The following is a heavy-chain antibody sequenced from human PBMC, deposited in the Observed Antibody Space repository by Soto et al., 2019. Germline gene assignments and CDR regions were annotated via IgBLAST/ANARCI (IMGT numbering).Heavy chain of an antibody. CDR2: ISGSSTTK. J-gene: IGHJ4*02. V-gene: IGHV3-48*01. D-gene: IGHD6-13*01. CDR1: GFTFSDYS. CDR3: VIDLIVGVAAAGSRTVFDY. Sequence: EVQLVESGGGLVQPGGSLRLSCAASGFTFSDYSMNWVRQSPGRGLECISYISGSSTTKYYADSVTGRFTISRDNTKKSLVLQMNRLRSDDTAVYYCVIDLIVGVAAAGSRTVFDYSGSGTLVTVSS.